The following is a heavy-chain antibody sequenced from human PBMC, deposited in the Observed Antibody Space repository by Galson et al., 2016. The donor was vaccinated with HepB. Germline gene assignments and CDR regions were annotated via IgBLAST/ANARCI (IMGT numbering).Heavy chain of an antibody. CDR2: ISGGGAYA. CDR3: ARGVDEYVWGSYHYYPNWFDP. D-gene: IGHD3-16*02. CDR1: GFTFTTYA. Sequence: SLRLSCAASGFTFTTYAMSWVRQAPGKGLEWVSGISGGGAYAYHADSVKGRFTISRDNSKNTLYLQINSLRAEDTAVYHCARGVDEYVWGSYHYYPNWFDPWGQGTLVTVSS. V-gene: IGHV3-23*01. J-gene: IGHJ5*02.